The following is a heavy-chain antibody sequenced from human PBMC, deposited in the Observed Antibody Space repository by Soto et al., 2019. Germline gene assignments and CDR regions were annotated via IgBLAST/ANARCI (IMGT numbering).Heavy chain of an antibody. J-gene: IGHJ4*02. V-gene: IGHV4-39*01. CDR1: GGSISSSSYY. Sequence: PSETLSLTCTVSGGSISSSSYYWGWIRQPPGKGLEWIGSIYYSGSTYYNPSLKSRVTISVDTSKNQFSLKLSSVTAADTAVYYCARRTWDVSYLDYWGQGTLVTVSS. CDR3: ARRTWDVSYLDY. CDR2: IYYSGST. D-gene: IGHD1-26*01.